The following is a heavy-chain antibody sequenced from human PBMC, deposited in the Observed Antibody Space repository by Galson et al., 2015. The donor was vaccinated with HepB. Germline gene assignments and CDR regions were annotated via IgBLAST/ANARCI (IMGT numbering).Heavy chain of an antibody. V-gene: IGHV4-4*02. Sequence: ETLSPTCAFSGGSITSSYWWSWVRQPPGKGWVWIGDINHSGSSNYKPPLKSRVTISVDKTKNQFSRQLRSVTAADSAVYYCARACSYSSSYYDFWGQGILVTVSS. CDR3: ARACSYSSSYYDF. CDR2: INHSGSS. D-gene: IGHD6-13*01. J-gene: IGHJ4*02. CDR1: GGSITSSYW.